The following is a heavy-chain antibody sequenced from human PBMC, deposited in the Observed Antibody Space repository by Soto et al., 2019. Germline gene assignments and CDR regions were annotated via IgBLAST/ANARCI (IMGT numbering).Heavy chain of an antibody. D-gene: IGHD5-18*01. CDR1: GFTFSFYA. CDR2: LTGNGGDT. V-gene: IGHV3-23*01. J-gene: IGHJ4*02. Sequence: EVQLLESGGGLAQPGGSLRLSCAASGFTFSFYAMTWVRQAPGKGLEWVSSLTGNGGDTYYADSVKGRFTISRDNSENTLYLQMNSLRVDDMAVYYCAKDREYSYGWDYWGQGTLVTVSS. CDR3: AKDREYSYGWDY.